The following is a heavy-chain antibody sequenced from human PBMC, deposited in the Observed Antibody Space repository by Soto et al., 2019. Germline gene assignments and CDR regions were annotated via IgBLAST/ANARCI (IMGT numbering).Heavy chain of an antibody. CDR2: IYYSGST. CDR3: ARRVDTAMDTNWFDP. V-gene: IGHV4-59*08. D-gene: IGHD5-18*01. Sequence: SVPLSLTCTVSGDSISRYSSNWIRQPPGKGLEWIGYIYYSGSTNYNPSLKSRVTISVDTSKNQFSLKLSSVTAADTAVYYCARRVDTAMDTNWFDPWGQGTLVTVSS. CDR1: GDSISRYS. J-gene: IGHJ5*02.